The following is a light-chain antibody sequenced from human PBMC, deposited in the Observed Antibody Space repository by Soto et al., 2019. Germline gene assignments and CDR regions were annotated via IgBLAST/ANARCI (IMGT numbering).Light chain of an antibody. CDR3: QQSYRTPCT. CDR2: AAS. V-gene: IGKV1-39*01. CDR1: PSISSY. J-gene: IGKJ1*01. Sequence: DIQMTQAPSSLSASVPDRVTITCRASPSISSYLNWYQKKTWKAPHLLIYAASRLQSGVPSTFSGSGSGTDFTLTISTLQPEDFATYYCQQSYRTPCTFGQGTKVVIK.